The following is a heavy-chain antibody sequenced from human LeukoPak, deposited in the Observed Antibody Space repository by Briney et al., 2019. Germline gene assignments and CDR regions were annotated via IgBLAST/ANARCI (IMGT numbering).Heavy chain of an antibody. J-gene: IGHJ4*02. CDR2: INHSGST. V-gene: IGHV4-34*01. CDR3: ARGQQQLVPGAGY. D-gene: IGHD6-13*01. Sequence: SETLSLTCTVSGGSISSYYWSWIRQPPGKGLEWIGEINHSGSTNYNPSLKSRVTISVDTSKNQFSLKLSSVTAADTAVYYCARGQQQLVPGAGYWGQGTLVTVSS. CDR1: GGSISSYY.